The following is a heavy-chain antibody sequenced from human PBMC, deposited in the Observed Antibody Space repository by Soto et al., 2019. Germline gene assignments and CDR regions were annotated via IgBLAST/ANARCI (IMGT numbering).Heavy chain of an antibody. Sequence: PGGSLRLSCAASASIFKGHGMHWVRQAPGKGLEWVAIIRYDGSDEHYGDSVKGRFTISRDNSKNMLYLQMNSLRAEDTAVYYCARDEVGATTFFGFLDYWGQGTLVTVSS. D-gene: IGHD1-26*01. V-gene: IGHV3-33*08. CDR3: ARDEVGATTFFGFLDY. CDR1: ASIFKGHG. CDR2: IRYDGSDE. J-gene: IGHJ4*02.